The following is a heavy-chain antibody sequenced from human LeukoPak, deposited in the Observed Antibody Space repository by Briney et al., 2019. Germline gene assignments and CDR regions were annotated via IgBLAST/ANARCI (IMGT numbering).Heavy chain of an antibody. CDR1: GGTFSSYA. Sequence: SVKVSCKASGGTFSSYAISWVRQAPGQGLEWMGRIIPILGIANYAQKFQGRVTITADESTSTAYMELSSLRSEDTAVYYCARALGEEWELPNWFDPWGQGTLVTVSS. CDR3: ARALGEEWELPNWFDP. CDR2: IIPILGIA. V-gene: IGHV1-69*04. D-gene: IGHD1-26*01. J-gene: IGHJ5*02.